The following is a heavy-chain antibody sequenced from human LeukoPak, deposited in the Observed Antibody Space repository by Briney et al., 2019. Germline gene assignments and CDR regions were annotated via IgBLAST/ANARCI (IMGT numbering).Heavy chain of an antibody. Sequence: PSETLSLTCTVSGGSISSYYWSWIRQPPGKGLEWIGYIYYSGSTNYNPSLESRVTISVDTSKNQFSLKLSSVTAADTAVYYCARRVVVPAAIGRPYNWFDPWGQGTLVTASS. CDR1: GGSISSYY. J-gene: IGHJ5*02. CDR3: ARRVVVPAAIGRPYNWFDP. CDR2: IYYSGST. D-gene: IGHD2-2*01. V-gene: IGHV4-59*08.